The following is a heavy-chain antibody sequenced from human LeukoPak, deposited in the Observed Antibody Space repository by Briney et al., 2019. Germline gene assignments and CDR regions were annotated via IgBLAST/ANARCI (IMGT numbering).Heavy chain of an antibody. CDR3: AKGTGPAGSPSYGMDV. CDR2: ISGSGGST. D-gene: IGHD1-14*01. V-gene: IGHV3-23*01. CDR1: GFTFSSYA. Sequence: GASLRLSCAASGFTFSSYAMSWVRQAPGKGLEWVSVISGSGGSTYYADSVKGRFTISRDNSKNTLYLQMNSLRAEDTAVYYCAKGTGPAGSPSYGMDVWGKGTTVTVSS. J-gene: IGHJ6*04.